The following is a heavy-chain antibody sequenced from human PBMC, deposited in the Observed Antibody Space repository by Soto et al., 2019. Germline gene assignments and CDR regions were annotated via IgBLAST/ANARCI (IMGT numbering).Heavy chain of an antibody. D-gene: IGHD3-22*01. V-gene: IGHV4-39*01. CDR1: GGSISNSNYY. Sequence: PSDTLSLTCTVSGGSISNSNYYLGWIRQAPGKGLEWIGSINYSGSTYYNPPLKSRVTISLDTSKNQFSLKLSSGTAAATAVYYCERCPYQYYGSSGCYRADDFDIWGEGTMVTVSS. CDR3: ERCPYQYYGSSGCYRADDFDI. CDR2: INYSGST. J-gene: IGHJ3*02.